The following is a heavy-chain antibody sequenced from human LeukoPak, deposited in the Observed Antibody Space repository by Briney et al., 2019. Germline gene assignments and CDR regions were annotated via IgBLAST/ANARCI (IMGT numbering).Heavy chain of an antibody. V-gene: IGHV1-2*02. CDR3: ASVYYDILTGTYNWFDP. CDR2: INPNSGGT. Sequence: ASVKVSCKASGYTFTGYYMHWVRQAPGQGLEWMAWINPNSGGTNYAQKFQGRVTMTRDTSISTAYMELSRLRSDDTAVYYCASVYYDILTGTYNWFDPWGQGTLVTVSS. CDR1: GYTFTGYY. D-gene: IGHD3-9*01. J-gene: IGHJ5*02.